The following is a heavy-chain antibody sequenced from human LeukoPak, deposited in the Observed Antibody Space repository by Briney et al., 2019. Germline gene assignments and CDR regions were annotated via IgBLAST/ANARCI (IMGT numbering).Heavy chain of an antibody. CDR1: GGSISSYY. V-gene: IGHV4-59*01. Sequence: SETLSLTCTVSGGSISSYYWSWIRQPPGKGLEWIGYIYYSGSTNYNPSLKSRVTISVDTSKNQFSLKLSSVTAADTAVYYCARRTYFYDSSGYYFDYWGQGTLVTVSS. CDR3: ARRTYFYDSSGYYFDY. CDR2: IYYSGST. J-gene: IGHJ4*02. D-gene: IGHD3-22*01.